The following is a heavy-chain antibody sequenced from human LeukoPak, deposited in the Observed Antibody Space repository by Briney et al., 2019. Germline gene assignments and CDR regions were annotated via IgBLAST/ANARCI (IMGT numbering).Heavy chain of an antibody. D-gene: IGHD3-22*01. CDR1: GFTFSSYA. CDR2: INTDGSST. Sequence: HPGGSLRLSCAASGFTFSSYAMNWVRQAPGKGLVWVSRINTDGSSTTYADSVKGRFTISRDNAKNTLYLQMNSLRAEDTAVYYCARGAPNYYDSSGPLGDAFDIWGQGTMVTVSS. J-gene: IGHJ3*02. CDR3: ARGAPNYYDSSGPLGDAFDI. V-gene: IGHV3-74*01.